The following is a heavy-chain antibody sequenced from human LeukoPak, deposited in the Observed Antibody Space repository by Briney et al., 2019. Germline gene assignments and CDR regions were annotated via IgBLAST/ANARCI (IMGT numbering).Heavy chain of an antibody. CDR1: GGSISSYY. Sequence: SETLSLTCTVSGGSISSYYWSWIRQPPGKGLEWIGYIYYSGGTNYNPSLKSRVTVSVDTSKNQFSLKLSSVTAAATAVYYCARQGTIAVAGTVDYWGQGTLVTVSS. CDR2: IYYSGGT. V-gene: IGHV4-59*08. D-gene: IGHD6-19*01. CDR3: ARQGTIAVAGTVDY. J-gene: IGHJ4*02.